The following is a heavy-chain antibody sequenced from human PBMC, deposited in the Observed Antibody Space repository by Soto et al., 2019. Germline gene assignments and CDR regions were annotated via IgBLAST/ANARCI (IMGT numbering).Heavy chain of an antibody. CDR2: ISWNSGSI. V-gene: IGHV3-9*01. J-gene: IGHJ4*02. CDR3: AKDGRELLWFGELLAYFDY. Sequence: EVQLVESGGGLVQPGRSLRLSCAASGFTFDDYAMHWVRQAPGKGLEWVSGISWNSGSIGYADSVKGRFTISRDNAKNSLYLQVNSLRAEDTALYYCAKDGRELLWFGELLAYFDYWGQGTLVTVSS. D-gene: IGHD3-10*01. CDR1: GFTFDDYA.